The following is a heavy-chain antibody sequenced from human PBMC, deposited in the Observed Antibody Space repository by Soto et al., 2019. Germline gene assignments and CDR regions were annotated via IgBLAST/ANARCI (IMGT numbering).Heavy chain of an antibody. J-gene: IGHJ4*02. CDR3: TTEGFGYDILTGYSSGFDY. CDR1: GFTFSNAW. CDR2: IKSKTDGGTT. Sequence: GGSLRLSCAASGFTFSNAWMNWVRQAPGKGLEWVGRIKSKTDGGTTDYAAPVKGRFTISRDDSKNTLYLQMNSLKTEDTAVYYCTTEGFGYDILTGYSSGFDYWGQGTLVTVSS. D-gene: IGHD3-9*01. V-gene: IGHV3-15*07.